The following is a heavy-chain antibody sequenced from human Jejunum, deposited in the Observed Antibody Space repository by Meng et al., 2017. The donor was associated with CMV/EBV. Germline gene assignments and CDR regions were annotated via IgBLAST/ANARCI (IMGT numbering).Heavy chain of an antibody. CDR1: GLDFNTYT. D-gene: IGHD6-13*01. CDR3: ATDYRRGAGPN. J-gene: IGHJ4*02. Sequence: CAASGLDFNTYTMNWVRQAPGKGLEWVSSITSGGRYIFYTDSVKGRSTLSRDNAKKSLYLQMNSLRAADTAVYYCATDYRRGAGPNWGQGTLVTVSS. V-gene: IGHV3-21*01. CDR2: ITSGGRYI.